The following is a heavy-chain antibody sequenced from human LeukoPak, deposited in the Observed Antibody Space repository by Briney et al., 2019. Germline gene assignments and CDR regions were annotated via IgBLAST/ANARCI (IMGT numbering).Heavy chain of an antibody. CDR1: GFTFSSYG. V-gene: IGHV3-23*01. Sequence: PGGSLRLSCAASGFTFSSYGMSWVRLAPGKGLEWVSAISGSGGSTYYADSVKGRFTISRDNSKNTVYLQMNSLRAEDTAVYYCARALVPQYSAGWYYFDYWGQGTLVAVSS. J-gene: IGHJ4*02. CDR2: ISGSGGST. CDR3: ARALVPQYSAGWYYFDY. D-gene: IGHD6-19*01.